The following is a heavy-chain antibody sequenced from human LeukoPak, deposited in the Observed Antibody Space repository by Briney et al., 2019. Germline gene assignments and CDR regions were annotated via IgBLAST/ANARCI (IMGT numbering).Heavy chain of an antibody. J-gene: IGHJ4*02. Sequence: GGSLRLSCAASGFTFSTCAMGGVRQAPGKGLGWVSAISGSGGSTFYADSVKGRFTISRDNSKNTVYLQMSGLRAEDTALYYCAKAHCSPTSCSRIDYWGQGTLVTVSS. CDR3: AKAHCSPTSCSRIDY. V-gene: IGHV3-23*01. D-gene: IGHD2-2*01. CDR2: ISGSGGST. CDR1: GFTFSTCA.